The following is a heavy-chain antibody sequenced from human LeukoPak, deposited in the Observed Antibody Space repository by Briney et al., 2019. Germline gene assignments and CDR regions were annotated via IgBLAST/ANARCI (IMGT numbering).Heavy chain of an antibody. CDR1: GGTFSSYA. D-gene: IGHD2-2*01. J-gene: IGHJ2*01. CDR3: ARDAWDRYCSSTSCRPYWYFDL. Sequence: SVKVSCKASGGTFSSYAISWVRQAPGQGLEWMGGIIPIFGTANYAQKFQGRVTITADKSTSTAYMELSSLRSEDTAVYYCARDAWDRYCSSTSCRPYWYFDLWGRGTLVTVSS. CDR2: IIPIFGTA. V-gene: IGHV1-69*06.